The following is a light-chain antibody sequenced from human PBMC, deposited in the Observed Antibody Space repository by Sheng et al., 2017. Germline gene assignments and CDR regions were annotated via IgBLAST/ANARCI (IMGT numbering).Light chain of an antibody. Sequence: DIVMTQSPDSLAVSLGERATINCKSSQSVLSSADNKNYLGWYKQKPGQPPKQVISWASTRASGVPDRFSGSGSGTDFTLTISSLQAEDFAVYCCQQYNNWPGAFGQGTKVEIK. CDR2: WAS. J-gene: IGKJ1*01. CDR3: QQYNNWPGA. CDR1: QSVLSSADNKNY. V-gene: IGKV4-1*01.